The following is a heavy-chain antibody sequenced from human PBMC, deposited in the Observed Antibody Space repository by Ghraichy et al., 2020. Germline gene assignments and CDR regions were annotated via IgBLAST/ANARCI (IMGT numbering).Heavy chain of an antibody. CDR2: TSNDGSNK. J-gene: IGHJ6*02. D-gene: IGHD3-22*01. Sequence: GGSLRLSCVASGSTFNRYGMHWVRQAPGKGLEWVAVTSNDGSNKFYGGSVQGRFTISRDNSKNTLFLQMNYLRPEDTAVYYCAKERDTIGYYSFRGDYYGMDVWGQGTTVTVSS. CDR1: GSTFNRYG. V-gene: IGHV3-30*18. CDR3: AKERDTIGYYSFRGDYYGMDV.